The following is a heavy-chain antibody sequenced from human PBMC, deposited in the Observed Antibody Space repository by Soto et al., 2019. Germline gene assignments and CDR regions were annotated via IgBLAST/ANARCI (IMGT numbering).Heavy chain of an antibody. J-gene: IGHJ6*02. Sequence: QVQLVQSGAEVKKPGSSVKVSCKASGGTFSSYTISWVRQAPGQGLEWMGRIIPILGIANYAQKFQGRVTITADKSTSTAYGELSSLRCEDTAVYYCARGGGDCSGGSCYLRYYYYYGMDVWGQGTTVTVSS. CDR2: IIPILGIA. CDR1: GGTFSSYT. CDR3: ARGGGDCSGGSCYLRYYYYYGMDV. D-gene: IGHD2-15*01. V-gene: IGHV1-69*02.